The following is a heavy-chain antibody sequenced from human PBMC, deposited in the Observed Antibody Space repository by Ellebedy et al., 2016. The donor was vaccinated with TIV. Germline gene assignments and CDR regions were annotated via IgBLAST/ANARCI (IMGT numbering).Heavy chain of an antibody. D-gene: IGHD2-21*02. CDR3: ARDGLHPQHIVVVTASDY. CDR2: ISSSSSYI. V-gene: IGHV3-21*01. J-gene: IGHJ4*02. Sequence: GESLKISXAASGFTFSSYSMNWVRQAPGKGLEWVSSISSSSSYIYYADSVKGRFTISRDNAKNSLYLQMNSLRAEDTAVYYCARDGLHPQHIVVVTASDYWGQGTLVTVSS. CDR1: GFTFSSYS.